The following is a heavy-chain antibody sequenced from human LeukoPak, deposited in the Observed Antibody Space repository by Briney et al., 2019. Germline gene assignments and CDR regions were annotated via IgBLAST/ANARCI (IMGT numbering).Heavy chain of an antibody. D-gene: IGHD3-16*02. CDR1: GYSFTSYW. J-gene: IGHJ6*03. CDR2: IYPGDSDT. V-gene: IGHV5-51*01. Sequence: GESLKISCKGSGYSFTSYWIGWVRQMPGKGLEWMGIIYPGDSDTRYSPSFQGQVTISADKSISTAYLQWSSLKASDTAMYYCARHVRVSFAQDYYYYMDVWGKGTTVTVSS. CDR3: ARHVRVSFAQDYYYYMDV.